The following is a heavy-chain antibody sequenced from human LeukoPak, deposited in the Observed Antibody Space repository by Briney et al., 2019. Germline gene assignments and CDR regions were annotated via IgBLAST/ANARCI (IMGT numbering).Heavy chain of an antibody. Sequence: GGSLRLSCVGSGFTFRSYGMFWVRQAPGKGLEWVAIIWDDGSKKYYEDSVRGRFTISRDDSKNTLFVQVNSLRAEDTAVYYCARVRGSCSGGTCYFDYWGQGTLVTVSS. V-gene: IGHV3-33*07. CDR3: ARVRGSCSGGTCYFDY. D-gene: IGHD2-15*01. CDR1: GFTFRSYG. CDR2: IWDDGSKK. J-gene: IGHJ4*02.